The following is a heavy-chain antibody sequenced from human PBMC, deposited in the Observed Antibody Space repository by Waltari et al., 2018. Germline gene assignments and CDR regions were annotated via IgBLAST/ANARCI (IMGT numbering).Heavy chain of an antibody. V-gene: IGHV4-38-2*02. CDR2: VHRTGGT. CDR3: ARDHLDDYYYVDV. Sequence: QVRLQESGPRLVKPSETLSPTCTVSGYSIKSGYYWGWIRQPPGKGLEWIGSVHRTGGTYYNPSLKSRVAMSIDTSKNQFSLELNSVTAADTAVYYCARDHLDDYYYVDVWGRGATVTVSS. CDR1: GYSIKSGYY. J-gene: IGHJ6*03.